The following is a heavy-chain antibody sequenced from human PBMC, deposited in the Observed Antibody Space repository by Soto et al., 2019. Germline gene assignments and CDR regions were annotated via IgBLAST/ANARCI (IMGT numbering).Heavy chain of an antibody. CDR3: ARDGPMDRAFDI. V-gene: IGHV1-18*01. Sequence: QVQLVQSGAEVKKPGASVKVSCKASGYTFTSYGISWVRQAPGQGLEWMGWISAYNGNTNYAQKLQGXVSMSTXXSTSTADMELRSLRSDDTAVYYCARDGPMDRAFDIWGQGTMVTVSS. CDR1: GYTFTSYG. J-gene: IGHJ3*02. D-gene: IGHD3-10*01. CDR2: ISAYNGNT.